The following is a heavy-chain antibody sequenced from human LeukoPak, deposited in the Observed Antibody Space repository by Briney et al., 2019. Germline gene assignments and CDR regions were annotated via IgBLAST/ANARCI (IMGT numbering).Heavy chain of an antibody. Sequence: ASVKISCKASGYTFTDYYMHWVQQAPGKGLEWMERVDPEDGETIYAEKFQGRVTITADTSTDTAYMELSSLRSEDTAVYYCATGYFDWLSPPFDYWGQGTLVTVSS. CDR3: ATGYFDWLSPPFDY. D-gene: IGHD3-9*01. CDR1: GYTFTDYY. J-gene: IGHJ4*02. CDR2: VDPEDGET. V-gene: IGHV1-69-2*01.